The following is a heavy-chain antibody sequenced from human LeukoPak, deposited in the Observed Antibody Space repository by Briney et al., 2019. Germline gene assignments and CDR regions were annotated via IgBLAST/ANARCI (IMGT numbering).Heavy chain of an antibody. V-gene: IGHV3-48*03. CDR1: GFTFSSYE. D-gene: IGHD1-1*01. CDR2: ISSSGSTI. CDR3: ARDRETTAYYYYGMDV. Sequence: GGSLRLSCAASGFTFSSYEMNWVRQAPGKGLEWVSYISSSGSTIYYADSVKGRFTISRDNAKNSLYLQMNSLRAEDTAVYYCARDRETTAYYYYGMDVWGQGTTVTVSS. J-gene: IGHJ6*02.